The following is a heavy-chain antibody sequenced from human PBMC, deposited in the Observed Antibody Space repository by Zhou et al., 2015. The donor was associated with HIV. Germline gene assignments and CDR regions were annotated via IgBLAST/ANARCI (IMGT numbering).Heavy chain of an antibody. CDR3: ARASLDY. J-gene: IGHJ4*02. CDR1: GFTFSSYS. Sequence: VQLVESGGGVVQPGGSLRLSCAASGFTFSSYSMNWVRQAPGKGLEWVANINQGGSEKYYVDSLKGRFTISRDNAKKSLYLQMNSLRAEDTAVYYCARASLDYWGQGTLVTVSS. V-gene: IGHV3-7*04. CDR2: INQGGSEK.